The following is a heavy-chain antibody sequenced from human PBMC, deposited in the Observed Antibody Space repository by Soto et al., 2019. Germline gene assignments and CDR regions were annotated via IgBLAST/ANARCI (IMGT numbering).Heavy chain of an antibody. V-gene: IGHV3-30-3*01. CDR3: ARPLFYYGRSDYYPNWFDP. D-gene: IGHD3-22*01. CDR2: ISDDGNNK. J-gene: IGHJ5*02. CDR1: GFTFSSYA. Sequence: PGGSLRLSCAASGFTFSSYAMHWVRLAPGKGLDWVAVISDDGNNKYYADSVKGRFTISRDNSKNTLYLQMNSLRDEDTAVYYCARPLFYYGRSDYYPNWFDPWGQGTLVTVSS.